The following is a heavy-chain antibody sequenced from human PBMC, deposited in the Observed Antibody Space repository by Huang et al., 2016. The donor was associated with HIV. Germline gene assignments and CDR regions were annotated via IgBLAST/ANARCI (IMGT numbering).Heavy chain of an antibody. D-gene: IGHD3-16*01. V-gene: IGHV3-30*18. Sequence: QVQLVESGGGVVQPGRSLRLSCVASGFIFRNFGMHWVRQAPGKGLEWVAGISFEAVNQYYVDSVKGRFTISRDSSRNRVYLQMNSLRPEDTAVYYCVKSARNGGTPVDYWGQGILVTVSS. CDR2: ISFEAVNQ. CDR1: GFIFRNFG. CDR3: VKSARNGGTPVDY. J-gene: IGHJ4*02.